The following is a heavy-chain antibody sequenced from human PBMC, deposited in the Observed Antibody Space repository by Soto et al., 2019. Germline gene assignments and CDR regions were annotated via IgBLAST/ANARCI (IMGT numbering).Heavy chain of an antibody. V-gene: IGHV1-69*13. D-gene: IGHD3-3*02. CDR2: IIPIFGTA. Sequence: WASVKVSCKASVGTFSSYAISWVRQAPGQGLEWMGGIIPIFGTANYAQKFQGRVTITADESTSTAYMELSSLRSEDTAVYYCARVPPIRSNNWFDPWGQGTLVTVSS. CDR1: VGTFSSYA. J-gene: IGHJ5*02. CDR3: ARVPPIRSNNWFDP.